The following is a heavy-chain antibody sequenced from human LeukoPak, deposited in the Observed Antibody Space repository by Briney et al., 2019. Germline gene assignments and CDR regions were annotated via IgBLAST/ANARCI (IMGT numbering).Heavy chain of an antibody. CDR3: ARDPGPFNDIPEGYFDY. CDR2: IFPSGGEI. Sequence: PGGSLRLSCAASGFTFSTFAMIWVRQPPGKGLEWVSSIFPSGGEIHYADSVRGRFTISRDNSKNTLYLQMNSLRAEDTAVYYCARDPGPFNDIPEGYFDYWGQGTLVIVSS. CDR1: GFTFSTFA. V-gene: IGHV3-23*01. D-gene: IGHD3-9*01. J-gene: IGHJ4*02.